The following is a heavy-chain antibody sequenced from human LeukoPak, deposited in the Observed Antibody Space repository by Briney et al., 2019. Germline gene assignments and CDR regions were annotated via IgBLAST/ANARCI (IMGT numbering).Heavy chain of an antibody. J-gene: IGHJ6*03. Sequence: ASVRVSCKASGYTFTSYDINRVRQATGQGLEWMGWMNPNSGNTGYAQKFQGRVTMTRNTSISTAYMELSSLRSEDTAVYYCTGGFSSWDRYDYYYMDVWGKGTTVTVSS. V-gene: IGHV1-8*01. CDR1: GYTFTSYD. CDR2: MNPNSGNT. CDR3: TGGFSSWDRYDYYYMDV. D-gene: IGHD6-13*01.